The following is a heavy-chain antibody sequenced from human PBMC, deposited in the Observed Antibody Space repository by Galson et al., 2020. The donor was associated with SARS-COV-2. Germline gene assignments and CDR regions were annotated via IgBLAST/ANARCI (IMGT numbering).Heavy chain of an antibody. Sequence: SETLSLTCTVSGGSISSGSYYWSWIRQPAGKGLEWIGRIYTSGSTNYNPSLKSRVTISVDTSKNQFSLKLSSVTAADTAVYYCARGGNYYGSGADVFDIWGQGTMVTVSS. CDR1: GGSISSGSYY. J-gene: IGHJ3*02. D-gene: IGHD3-10*01. V-gene: IGHV4-61*02. CDR2: IYTSGST. CDR3: ARGGNYYGSGADVFDI.